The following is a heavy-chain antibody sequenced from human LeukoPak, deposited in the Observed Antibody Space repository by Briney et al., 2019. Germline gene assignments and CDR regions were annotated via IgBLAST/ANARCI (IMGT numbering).Heavy chain of an antibody. CDR3: ARDQDSGSFHVDY. CDR2: ISPNSGGT. Sequence: ASVKVSCKASGYTFTGYYMHWVRQAPGQGLEWMGWISPNSGGTNYAQKFQGRVTMTRDTSISTAYMELSRLRSDDTAVYYCARDQDSGSFHVDYWGQGTLVTVSS. V-gene: IGHV1-2*02. CDR1: GYTFTGYY. J-gene: IGHJ4*02. D-gene: IGHD1-26*01.